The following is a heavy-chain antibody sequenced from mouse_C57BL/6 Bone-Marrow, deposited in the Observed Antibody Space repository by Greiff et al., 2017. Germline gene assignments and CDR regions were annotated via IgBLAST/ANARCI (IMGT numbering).Heavy chain of an antibody. CDR3: ARRYDGYYGLDD. CDR2: IYPGDGDT. J-gene: IGHJ2*01. CDR1: GYAFSSYW. D-gene: IGHD2-3*01. Sequence: QVQLQQSGAELVKPGASVKISCKASGYAFSSYWMNWVKQRPGKGLEWIGQIYPGDGDTNYNGKFKGKATLTADKSSSTAYMQLSSLTSEDSAVYFCARRYDGYYGLDDWGQGTTLTVSS. V-gene: IGHV1-80*01.